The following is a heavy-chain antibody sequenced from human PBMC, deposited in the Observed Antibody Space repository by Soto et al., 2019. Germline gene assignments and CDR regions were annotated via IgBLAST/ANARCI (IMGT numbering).Heavy chain of an antibody. J-gene: IGHJ4*02. D-gene: IGHD2-2*01. V-gene: IGHV4-34*01. CDR1: GGSFSGYY. CDR3: ARSRNPIAIYCRFGYQLLCLGVLDY. CDR2: INHSGST. Sequence: PSETLSLTCAVYGGSFSGYYWSWIRQPPGKGLEWIGEINHSGSTNYNPSLKSRVTISVDTSKNQFSLKLSSVTAADTAVYYCARSRNPIAIYCRFGYQLLCLGVLDYWGQGTLVTVSS.